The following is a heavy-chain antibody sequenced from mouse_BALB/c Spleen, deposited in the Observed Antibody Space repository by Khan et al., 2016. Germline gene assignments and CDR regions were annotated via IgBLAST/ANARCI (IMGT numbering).Heavy chain of an antibody. J-gene: IGHJ3*01. V-gene: IGHV14-3*02. CDR2: IDPANGNT. Sequence: VQLKESGAEFVKPGASVKLSCTASGFNIKDTYIHWVKQSPERGLEWIGGIDPANGNTKFDPKFQGKATITTDTSSNTAYLQLSSLTSEDTAVYYCVRPFYDGYYGFAYWGQGTLVTVSA. CDR1: GFNIKDTY. CDR3: VRPFYDGYYGFAY. D-gene: IGHD2-3*01.